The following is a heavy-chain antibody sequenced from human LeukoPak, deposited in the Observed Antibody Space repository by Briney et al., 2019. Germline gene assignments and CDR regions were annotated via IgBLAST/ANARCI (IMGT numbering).Heavy chain of an antibody. V-gene: IGHV3-23*01. CDR2: ISGSGDST. D-gene: IGHD6-19*01. CDR1: GFTFSSYA. Sequence: GGSLRLSCAASGFTFSSYAMSWAHQAPGKGLEWVSAISGSGDSTYYADSVKGRFTISRDNSKNTLYLQMNSLRAEDTAVYYCAKSGSGWYRFDCWGQGTLVTVSS. CDR3: AKSGSGWYRFDC. J-gene: IGHJ4*02.